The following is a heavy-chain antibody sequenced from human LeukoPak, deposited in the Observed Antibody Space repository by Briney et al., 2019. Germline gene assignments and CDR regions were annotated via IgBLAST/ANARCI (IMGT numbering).Heavy chain of an antibody. CDR1: GFTFSSYG. D-gene: IGHD5-12*01. V-gene: IGHV3-30*18. CDR2: ISYDGSNK. CDR3: AKAHGGSGYDSYFDY. J-gene: IGHJ4*02. Sequence: PGRSLRLSCAASGFTFSSYGMHWVRQAPGKGLEWVAVISYDGSNKYYADSVKGRFTISRDNSKNTLYLQMNSLRAEDTAVYYCAKAHGGSGYDSYFDYWGQGTLVTVFS.